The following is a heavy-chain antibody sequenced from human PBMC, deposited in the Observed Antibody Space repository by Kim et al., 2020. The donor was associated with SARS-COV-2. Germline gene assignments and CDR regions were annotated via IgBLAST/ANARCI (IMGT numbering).Heavy chain of an antibody. CDR1: GFTFSSFW. D-gene: IGHD3-16*02. V-gene: IGHV3-7*01. CDR3: ATRGKSSASYLYYDN. CDR2: IKEDGSEK. Sequence: GGSLRLSCAASGFTFSSFWMIWVRQAPGKGLEWVANIKEDGSEKYYVDSVKGRFTISRENAKNSLFLQMNSLKVEDTAVYYCATRGKSSASYLYYDNWGQGTLVTVSS. J-gene: IGHJ4*02.